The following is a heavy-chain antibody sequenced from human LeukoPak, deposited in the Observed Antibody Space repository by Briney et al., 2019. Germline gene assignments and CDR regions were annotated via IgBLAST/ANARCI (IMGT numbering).Heavy chain of an antibody. J-gene: IGHJ4*02. D-gene: IGHD2-21*02. CDR2: IYYSGST. CDR1: GGSISSGGYY. V-gene: IGHV4-39*07. Sequence: SQTLSLTCTVSGGSISSGGYYWSWIRQPLGKGLEWIGSIYYSGSTYYNPSLKSRVTISVDTSKNQVSLKLNSVAAADTAVYFCARGHSSVVTAIPYYFDYWGRGTLVAVSS. CDR3: ARGHSSVVTAIPYYFDY.